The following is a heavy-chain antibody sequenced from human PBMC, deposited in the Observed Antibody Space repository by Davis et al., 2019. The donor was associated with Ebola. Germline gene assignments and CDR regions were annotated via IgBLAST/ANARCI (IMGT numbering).Heavy chain of an antibody. J-gene: IGHJ4*02. CDR3: ARGPTAMAISYYFDY. CDR1: GFTFSSYW. D-gene: IGHD5-24*01. CDR2: IKQDGSEK. V-gene: IGHV3-7*03. Sequence: GESLKISCAASGFTFSSYWMSWVRQAPGKGLEWVANIKQDGSEKYYVDSVRGRFTISRDNAKNSLYLQMNSLRAEDTAVYYCARGPTAMAISYYFDYWGQGTLVTVSS.